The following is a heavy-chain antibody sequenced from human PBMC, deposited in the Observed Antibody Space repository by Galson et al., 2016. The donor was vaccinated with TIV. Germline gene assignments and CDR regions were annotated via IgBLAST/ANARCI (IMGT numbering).Heavy chain of an antibody. CDR3: ARGAPSVFGVIMTLDY. V-gene: IGHV6-1*01. J-gene: IGHJ4*02. CDR2: TYYRSKWYN. Sequence: CAISGDSVSSDSAAWNWIRQSPSRGLEWLGRTYYRSKWYNDYAVAVESRITITPDTSKNQFSLQLTSVTPEDAAVYYCARGAPSVFGVIMTLDYWGQGTLVTVSS. D-gene: IGHD3-3*01. CDR1: GDSVSSDSAA.